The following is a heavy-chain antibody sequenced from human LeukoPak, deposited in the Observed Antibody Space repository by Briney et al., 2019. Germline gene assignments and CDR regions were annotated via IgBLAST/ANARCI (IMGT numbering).Heavy chain of an antibody. Sequence: GGSLRLSCAASGFSFRNYWMSWVRQAPGKGLEFVANIKQEGSERYYVDSVKGRFTISRDNAKNSLYLQMNGLRAEDTAVYYCAANGGPFDFWGQGTLVTVSA. J-gene: IGHJ4*02. D-gene: IGHD4-23*01. V-gene: IGHV3-7*05. CDR1: GFSFRNYW. CDR3: AANGGPFDF. CDR2: IKQEGSER.